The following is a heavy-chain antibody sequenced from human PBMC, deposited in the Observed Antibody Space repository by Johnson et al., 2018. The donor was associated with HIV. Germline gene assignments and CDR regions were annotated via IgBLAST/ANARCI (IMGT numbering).Heavy chain of an antibody. J-gene: IGHJ3*01. D-gene: IGHD3-10*01. CDR3: ATLWFGEVSVYDAFDV. CDR2: IGTAGDT. V-gene: IGHV3-13*01. Sequence: VQLVESGGGLVQPGGSLRLSCAASGFIFSRSWMQWVRQVPGKGLEWVSAIGTAGDTYYPGSVKVRFTISRENAKNSLYLQMNSLRPEDSAVYYCATLWFGEVSVYDAFDVWGQGTMVTVSS. CDR1: GFIFSRSW.